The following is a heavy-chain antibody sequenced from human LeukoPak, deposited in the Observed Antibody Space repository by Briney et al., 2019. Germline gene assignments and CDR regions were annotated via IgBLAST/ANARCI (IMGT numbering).Heavy chain of an antibody. CDR1: GFTFGDYA. D-gene: IGHD1-26*01. CDR3: RLWSSTSHRDY. V-gene: IGHV3-49*04. J-gene: IGHJ4*02. CDR2: IRSTAYGGTT. Sequence: PGRSLRLSCTTSGFTFGDYAMSWVRQAPGKGLEWVGFIRSTAYGGTTEYAASMKGRFTISRDDSKSIAYLQMNSLKTEDTAVYYCRLWSSTSHRDYWVQGTLVTVSS.